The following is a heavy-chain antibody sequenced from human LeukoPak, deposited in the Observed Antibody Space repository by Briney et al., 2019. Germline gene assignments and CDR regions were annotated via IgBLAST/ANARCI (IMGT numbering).Heavy chain of an antibody. CDR3: ATDRSKLWGLDY. D-gene: IGHD3-10*01. CDR2: INTDSGNP. Sequence: ASVKVSCKAFGYSFNSKGWNWLRQALGKGLEGMGWINTDSGNPTYAQGFTGRFVFSLDTSVSTAYLQISSLKAEDTAVYYCATDRSKLWGLDYWGQGTLVTVSS. J-gene: IGHJ4*02. CDR1: GYSFNSKG. V-gene: IGHV7-4-1*02.